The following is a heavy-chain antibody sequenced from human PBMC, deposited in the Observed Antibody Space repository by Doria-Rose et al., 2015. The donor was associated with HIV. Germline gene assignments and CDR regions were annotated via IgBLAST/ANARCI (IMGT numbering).Heavy chain of an antibody. D-gene: IGHD3-3*01. CDR3: AKAPIIGPKYYFYMDV. V-gene: IGHV3-9*01. CDR2: NSWDSDAI. CDR1: GSSYESYA. Sequence: VQLVQSGGGLVQPGRSLRLSCVGSGSSYESYAMHWVRLAPGTGLEWVAGNSWDSDAIGNADSVEVRFNISRDNAKKSVYLEMRSLRPEDTAFYYCAKAPIIGPKYYFYMDVWGKGTSVTVSS. J-gene: IGHJ6*03.